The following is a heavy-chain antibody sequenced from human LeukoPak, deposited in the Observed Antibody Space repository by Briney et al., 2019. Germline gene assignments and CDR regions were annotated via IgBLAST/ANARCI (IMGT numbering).Heavy chain of an antibody. CDR1: GGTFSSYA. CDR2: IIPIFGTA. D-gene: IGHD6-19*01. CDR3: AMLHPSVAGTPFDY. V-gene: IGHV1-69*13. Sequence: SVKVSCKASGGTFSSYAISWVRQAPGQGLEWTGGIIPIFGTANYAQKFRGRVTITADESTSTAYMELSSLRSEDTAVYYCAMLHPSVAGTPFDYWGQGTLVTVSS. J-gene: IGHJ4*02.